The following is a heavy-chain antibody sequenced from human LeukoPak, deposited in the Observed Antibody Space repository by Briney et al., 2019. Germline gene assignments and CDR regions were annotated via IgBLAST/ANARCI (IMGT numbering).Heavy chain of an antibody. CDR2: IIPIFGTA. D-gene: IGHD6-19*01. Sequence: GSSVKVSCKASGGTFSSYAISWVRQAPGQGLEWMGGIIPIFGTANYAQKFQGRVTITADESTSTAYMELSSLRSEDTAVYYCARAIAVAAQYYYYGMDVWGQGTTVTVSS. CDR1: GGTFSSYA. V-gene: IGHV1-69*01. CDR3: ARAIAVAAQYYYYGMDV. J-gene: IGHJ6*02.